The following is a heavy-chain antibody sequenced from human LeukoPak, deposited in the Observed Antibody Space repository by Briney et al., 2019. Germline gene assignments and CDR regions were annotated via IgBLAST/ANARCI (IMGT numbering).Heavy chain of an antibody. CDR3: TTEVALTDGYV. CDR1: GFTFSSYS. D-gene: IGHD3-9*01. V-gene: IGHV3-15*01. CDR2: IKSKTDGGST. Sequence: GGSLRLSCAASGFTFSSYSMSWVRQAPGKGLEWVGRIKSKTDGGSTDYAAPVKGRFTISRDDSKNTLYLQMNSLKTEDTAVYYCTTEVALTDGYVWGKGTTVTVSS. J-gene: IGHJ6*04.